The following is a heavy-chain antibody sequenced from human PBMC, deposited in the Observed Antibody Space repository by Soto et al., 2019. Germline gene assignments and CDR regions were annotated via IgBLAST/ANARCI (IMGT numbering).Heavy chain of an antibody. J-gene: IGHJ3*02. CDR3: TRGYGGNSGRWAFDI. V-gene: IGHV3-73*02. D-gene: IGHD2-21*02. CDR1: GFTFSGSA. CDR2: IRSKANSYAT. Sequence: EVQLVESGGGLVQPGGSLKLSCAASGFTFSGSAMHWVRQASGKGLEWVGRIRSKANSYATEYAASVKGRFTISRDDSKNTAYLQMNSLKTEDTAVYYCTRGYGGNSGRWAFDIWGQGTMVTVSS.